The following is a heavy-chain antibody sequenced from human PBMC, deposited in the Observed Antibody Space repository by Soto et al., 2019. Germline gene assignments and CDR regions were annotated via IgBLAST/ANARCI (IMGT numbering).Heavy chain of an antibody. CDR2: ITGSGGGT. CDR1: GFTFSNYA. D-gene: IGHD6-13*01. CDR3: AKRPLTAAGFDY. J-gene: IGHJ4*02. V-gene: IGHV3-23*01. Sequence: EVQLLESGGGLVQPGGSLRLSCAASGFTFSNYAMTWVRQAPGKGLEWVSVITGSGGGTYFVDSVKGRFTSSRDNSKNTLYLLMNSLRAEDTAVYYCAKRPLTAAGFDYWGQGTLVTVSS.